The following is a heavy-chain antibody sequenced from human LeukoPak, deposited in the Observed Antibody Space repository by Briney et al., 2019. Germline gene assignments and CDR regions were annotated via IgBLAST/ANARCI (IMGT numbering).Heavy chain of an antibody. D-gene: IGHD2-15*01. V-gene: IGHV3-53*01. J-gene: IGHJ4*02. CDR1: GLTISNNY. CDR3: AGDGSGDDDKLVSFDH. CDR2: IYSGENT. Sequence: PGGSLRLPCAASGLTISNNYMSRVRQAPGKGLEWVSVIYSGENTYYADAVKGRFTISRDNSKNTLYLQMNGLRVEDTAVYYCAGDGSGDDDKLVSFDHWGQGTLVTVSS.